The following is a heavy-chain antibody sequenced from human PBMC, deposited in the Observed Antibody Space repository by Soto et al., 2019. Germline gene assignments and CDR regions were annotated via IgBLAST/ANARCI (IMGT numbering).Heavy chain of an antibody. D-gene: IGHD3-10*01. CDR1: GGSIISGGYS. CDR3: ARDRGGYYQQSYFKPGWFDP. Sequence: PSETLSLTCAVSGGSIISGGYSWIWIRQPPGKGLEWIGYIYHSGSTYYNPSLKSRVTISVDRSKNQFSLKLSSVTAADTAVYYCARDRGGYYQQSYFKPGWFDPWGQGTLVTVSS. CDR2: IYHSGST. J-gene: IGHJ5*02. V-gene: IGHV4-30-2*01.